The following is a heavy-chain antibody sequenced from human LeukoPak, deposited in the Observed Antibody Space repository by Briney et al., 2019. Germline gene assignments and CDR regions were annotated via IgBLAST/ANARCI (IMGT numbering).Heavy chain of an antibody. V-gene: IGHV3-21*01. CDR2: ISGSNSYI. Sequence: PGGSLRLSCAASGFTFNSYSMNWVRQAPGKGLEWVSSISGSNSYIYYADSMKGRFTISRDNAKNSLYLQMNSLRAEDTAVYYCARGWRGNFDYWGQGTLVTVSS. J-gene: IGHJ4*02. D-gene: IGHD2/OR15-2a*01. CDR3: ARGWRGNFDY. CDR1: GFTFNSYS.